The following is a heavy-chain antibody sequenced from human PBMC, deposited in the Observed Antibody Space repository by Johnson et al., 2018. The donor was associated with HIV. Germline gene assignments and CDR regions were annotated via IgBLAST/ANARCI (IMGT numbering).Heavy chain of an antibody. V-gene: IGHV3-20*04. J-gene: IGHJ3*02. CDR1: GFTFDDYG. CDR2: INWNGGST. CDR3: AKVYYDSSGYGAFDI. D-gene: IGHD3-22*01. Sequence: EVQLVESGGGLVKPGGSLRLSCAASGFTFDDYGMSWVRQAPGKGLEWVSGINWNGGSTGYADSVKGRFTISRDNAKNSLYLQMNSLRAEDTALYYCAKVYYDSSGYGAFDIWGQGTMVTVSS.